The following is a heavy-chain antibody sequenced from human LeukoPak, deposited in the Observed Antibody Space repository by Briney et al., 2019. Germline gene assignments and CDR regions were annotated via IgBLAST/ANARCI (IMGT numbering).Heavy chain of an antibody. J-gene: IGHJ4*02. V-gene: IGHV3-30*01. CDR1: GFTFSSYA. D-gene: IGHD3-10*01. CDR3: ARESTYYYASGSSGPHYFDY. CDR2: ISYDGGIT. Sequence: GGSLRLSCAASGFTFSSYAMHWVRQAPGKGLEWVAAISYDGGITNYADSVKGRFTISRDNSKNTLYLQLNSLRAEDAAVYYCARESTYYYASGSSGPHYFDYWGQGTLITVSS.